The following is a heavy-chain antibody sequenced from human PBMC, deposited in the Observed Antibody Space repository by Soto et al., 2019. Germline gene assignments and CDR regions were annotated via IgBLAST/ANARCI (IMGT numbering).Heavy chain of an antibody. CDR3: ARAFWDPAWRCNGGGYYYMDV. V-gene: IGHV3-66*01. CDR1: GFTVSSNY. D-gene: IGHD3-16*01. J-gene: IGHJ6*03. CDR2: IYSGGST. Sequence: GGSLRLSCAASGFTVSSNYMSWVRQAPGKGLKWVSVIYSGGSTYYADSVKGRFTISRDNSKNTLYLQMNSLRAEDTAVYYCARAFWDPAWRCNGGGYYYMDVWGKGTTVTVSS.